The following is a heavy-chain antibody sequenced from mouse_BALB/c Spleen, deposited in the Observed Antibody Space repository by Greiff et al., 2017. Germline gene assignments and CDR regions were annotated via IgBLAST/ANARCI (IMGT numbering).Heavy chain of an antibody. V-gene: IGHV1-7*01. CDR1: GYTFTSYW. Sequence: VQLQESGAELAKPGASVKMSCKASGYTFTSYWMHWVKQRPGQGLEWIGYINPSTGYTEYNQKFKDKATLTADKSSSTAYMQLSSLTSEDSAVYYCARDRGSSSYAMDYWGQGTSVTVSS. J-gene: IGHJ4*01. CDR2: INPSTGYT. D-gene: IGHD1-1*01. CDR3: ARDRGSSSYAMDY.